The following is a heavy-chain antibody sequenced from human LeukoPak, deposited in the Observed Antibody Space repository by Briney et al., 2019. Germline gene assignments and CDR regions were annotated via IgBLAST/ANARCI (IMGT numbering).Heavy chain of an antibody. CDR1: GGSFSGYY. J-gene: IGHJ4*02. CDR3: ARSFSYSSSWPFGY. Sequence: PSETLSLTXAVYGGSFSGYYWSWIRQPPGKGLEWIGEINHSGSTNYNPSLKRRVTISVDTSKNQFSLKLSSVTAADTAVYYCARSFSYSSSWPFGYWGQGTLVTVSS. V-gene: IGHV4-34*01. D-gene: IGHD6-13*01. CDR2: INHSGST.